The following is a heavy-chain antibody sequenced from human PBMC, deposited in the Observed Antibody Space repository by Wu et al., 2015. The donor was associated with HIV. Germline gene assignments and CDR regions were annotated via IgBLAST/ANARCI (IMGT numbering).Heavy chain of an antibody. J-gene: IGHJ4*02. CDR2: INHSGST. Sequence: QVQLQQWGAGLLKPSETLSLTCAVYGGSFSGYYWSWIRQPPGKGLEWIGEINHSGSTNYNPSLKSRVTISVDTSKNQFSLKLSSVTAADTAVYYCARAQFWSGYYVSRAAQPHRPNYFDYWGQGTLVTVSS. V-gene: IGHV4-34*01. D-gene: IGHD3-3*01. CDR3: ARAQFWSGYYVSRAAQPHRPNYFDY. CDR1: GGSFSGYY.